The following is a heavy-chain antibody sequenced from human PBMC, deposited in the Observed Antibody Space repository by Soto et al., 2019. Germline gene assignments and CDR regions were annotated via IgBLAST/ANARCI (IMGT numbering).Heavy chain of an antibody. V-gene: IGHV3-15*01. J-gene: IGHJ3*02. D-gene: IGHD3-9*01. CDR2: IKSKTDGGTT. CDR3: TTGAPHRYFDWLDDAFDI. Sequence: GESLKISCAASGFTFSNAWMSWVRQAPGKGLEWVGRIKSKTDGGTTDYAAPVKGRFTISRDDSKNTLYLQMNSLKTEDTAVYYCTTGAPHRYFDWLDDAFDIWGQGTMVTVSS. CDR1: GFTFSNAW.